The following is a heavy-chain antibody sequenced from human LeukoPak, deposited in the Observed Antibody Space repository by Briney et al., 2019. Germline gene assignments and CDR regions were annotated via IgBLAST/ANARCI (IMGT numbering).Heavy chain of an antibody. V-gene: IGHV3-23*01. CDR3: AKADYYYYMDV. CDR2: ISGSGGRI. Sequence: GGSLRLSCAASGFTFSSYAMSWVRQAPGKGLEWVSAISGSGGRIYYGASVKGRFTISRDNSKNTLYLQMNSLRVEDTAVYYCAKADYYYYMDVWGKGTTVTVSS. J-gene: IGHJ6*03. CDR1: GFTFSSYA.